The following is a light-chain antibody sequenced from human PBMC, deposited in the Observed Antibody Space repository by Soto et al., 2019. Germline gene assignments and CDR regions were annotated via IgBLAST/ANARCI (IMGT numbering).Light chain of an antibody. CDR3: ATWDSSLSAVV. V-gene: IGLV1-51*01. CDR2: DNK. CDR1: SSNIGNNY. Sequence: QSVLTQPPSLSAAPGQRVIISCSGSSSNIGNNYVSWYQQLPGTAPKFLIYDNKKRPSGIPDRFSGSKSGTSATLGITGLQTGDEADYYCATWDSSLSAVVFGGGTKLTVL. J-gene: IGLJ2*01.